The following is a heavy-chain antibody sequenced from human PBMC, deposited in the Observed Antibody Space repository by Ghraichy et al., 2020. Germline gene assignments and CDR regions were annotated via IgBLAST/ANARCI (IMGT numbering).Heavy chain of an antibody. D-gene: IGHD3-10*01. J-gene: IGHJ6*02. CDR1: GFTFSSYG. V-gene: IGHV3-33*01. CDR3: ARGFPWFGEYYYYGMDV. Sequence: GGSLRLSCAASGFTFSSYGMHWVRQAPGKGLEWVAVIWYDGSNKYYADSVKGRFTISRDNSKNTLYLQMNSLRAEDTAVYYCARGFPWFGEYYYYGMDVWGQGTTVTVSS. CDR2: IWYDGSNK.